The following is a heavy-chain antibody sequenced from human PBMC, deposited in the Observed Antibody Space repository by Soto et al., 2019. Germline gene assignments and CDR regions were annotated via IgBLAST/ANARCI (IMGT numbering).Heavy chain of an antibody. V-gene: IGHV4-4*02. CDR2: IFHSGST. CDR3: ARVDKRRYDFWRGYSGWFDP. D-gene: IGHD3-3*01. CDR1: GGSVSRSDW. J-gene: IGHJ5*02. Sequence: QVQLQESGPGLVKPSGTLSLTCAISGGSVSRSDWWSWVRQPPGKGLEWIGEIFHSGSTNYNPSLKSRVNISVDKYNHQFSLKLTSVTAADTAVYYCARVDKRRYDFWRGYSGWFDPWGQGTLVTVSS.